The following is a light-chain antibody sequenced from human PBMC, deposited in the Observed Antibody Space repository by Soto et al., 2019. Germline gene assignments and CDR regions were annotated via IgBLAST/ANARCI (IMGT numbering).Light chain of an antibody. V-gene: IGKV1-5*03. CDR3: LQYNVYPLT. Sequence: DIQMTQSPSTLSASVGDRVTITCRASQNINRWLAWYQQRPGKAPNLLIHNASTLEAGVPSRFSGSASGTEFTLTISSLQPDDFAAYFCLQYNVYPLTFGGGTKVEIK. CDR1: QNINRW. CDR2: NAS. J-gene: IGKJ4*01.